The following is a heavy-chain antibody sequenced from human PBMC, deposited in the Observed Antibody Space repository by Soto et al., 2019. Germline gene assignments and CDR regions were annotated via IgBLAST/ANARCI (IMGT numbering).Heavy chain of an antibody. CDR1: GFSFSTYT. V-gene: IGHV3-23*01. J-gene: IGHJ4*02. Sequence: GGSLRLSCAASGFSFSTYTMSWVRQAPGKGLEWFSGISSSCVNTYYSDCVKGRFTISRYNAKDTLFFQMNRLGAEDTALYFCAKDLRTGLAPTSFDYWGKG. D-gene: IGHD3-9*01. CDR3: AKDLRTGLAPTSFDY. CDR2: ISSSCVNT.